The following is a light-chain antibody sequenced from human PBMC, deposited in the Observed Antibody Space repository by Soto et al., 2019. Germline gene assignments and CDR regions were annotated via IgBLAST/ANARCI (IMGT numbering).Light chain of an antibody. V-gene: IGKV3-15*01. J-gene: IGKJ1*01. CDR1: QSVQSN. Sequence: EIVLTQSPATLSVSPGERGTLSCRASQSVQSNLAWYQQKPGQAPRLLIYDASTRATGIPARFSGSGSGTEFTLTISSLQSEDFAVYYCQQYGSSPRTFGQGTRWIS. CDR3: QQYGSSPRT. CDR2: DAS.